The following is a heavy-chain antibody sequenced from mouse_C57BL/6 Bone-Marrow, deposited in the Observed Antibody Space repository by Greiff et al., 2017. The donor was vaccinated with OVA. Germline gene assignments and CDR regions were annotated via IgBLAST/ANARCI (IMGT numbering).Heavy chain of an antibody. J-gene: IGHJ4*01. CDR3: ERYPLANCYAMDY. D-gene: IGHD4-1*01. Sequence: QVQLQQSGAELARPGASVKLSCKASGYTFTSYGISWVKQRTGQGLEWIGVIYPRSGNTYYNEKFKGKATLTADKSSSTAYMELRSLTSEDSAVYFCERYPLANCYAMDYWGQGTSVTVSS. CDR2: IYPRSGNT. V-gene: IGHV1-81*01. CDR1: GYTFTSYG.